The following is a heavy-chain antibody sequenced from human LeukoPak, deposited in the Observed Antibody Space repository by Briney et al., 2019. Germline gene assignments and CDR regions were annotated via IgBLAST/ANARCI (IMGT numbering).Heavy chain of an antibody. CDR1: GGSISSYY. CDR2: IYYSGST. Sequence: SETLSLTCTVSGGSISSYYWSWIRQPPGKGLEWIGYIYYSGSTNYNPSLKSRVTISVDTSKNQFSLKLSSVTAADTAVYYCARASRNSVRDFDIWGQGTMVTVSS. V-gene: IGHV4-59*01. D-gene: IGHD4-23*01. J-gene: IGHJ3*02. CDR3: ARASRNSVRDFDI.